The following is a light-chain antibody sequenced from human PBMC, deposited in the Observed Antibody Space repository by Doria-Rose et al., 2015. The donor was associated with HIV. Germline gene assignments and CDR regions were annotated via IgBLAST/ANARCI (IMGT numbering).Light chain of an antibody. J-gene: IGKJ1*01. Sequence: TQSPGTLSLSPGERATLSCRVSQSVSATYLAWYQQRPGQSPRLLIYGASSRATDIPDRFSGSGSGTDFTLTISRLEPEDFAVYYCHQYASSRTFGQGTKVEIK. CDR2: GAS. CDR1: QSVSATY. V-gene: IGKV3-20*01. CDR3: HQYASSRT.